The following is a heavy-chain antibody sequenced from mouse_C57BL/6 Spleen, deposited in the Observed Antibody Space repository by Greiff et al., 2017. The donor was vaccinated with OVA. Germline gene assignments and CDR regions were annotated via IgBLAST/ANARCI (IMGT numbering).Heavy chain of an antibody. CDR1: GYTFTDYN. D-gene: IGHD1-1*01. J-gene: IGHJ1*03. CDR2: INPNNGGT. Sequence: EVQLQQSGPELVKPGASVKMSCKASGYTFTDYNMHWVKQSHGKSLEWIGYINPNNGGTSYNQKFKGKATLTVNKSSSTAYMELRSLTSEDSAVYYCARGNYGSSYWYFDVWGTGTTVTVSS. V-gene: IGHV1-22*01. CDR3: ARGNYGSSYWYFDV.